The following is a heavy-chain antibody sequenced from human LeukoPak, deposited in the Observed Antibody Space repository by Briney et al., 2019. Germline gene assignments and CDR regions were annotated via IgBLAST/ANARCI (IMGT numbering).Heavy chain of an antibody. J-gene: IGHJ4*02. CDR3: AREKGAANDY. CDR1: GYTFTTYG. V-gene: IGHV1-18*01. Sequence: ASVKVSCQASGYTFTTYGISGVRQAPGQGLEWMGWTSAYNGDTKYAQKLQGRVTMTTDTSTSTAYMELRNLRSDDTAVYYCAREKGAANDYWGQGTLVTVTS. D-gene: IGHD2-15*01. CDR2: TSAYNGDT.